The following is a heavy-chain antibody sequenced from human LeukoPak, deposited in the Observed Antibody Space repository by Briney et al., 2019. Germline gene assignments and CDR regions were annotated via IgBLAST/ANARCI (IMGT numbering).Heavy chain of an antibody. V-gene: IGHV4-59*01. CDR2: IYCSGST. D-gene: IGHD5-18*01. J-gene: IGHJ3*02. Sequence: PSETLSLTCTVSGDSISSYYWSWIRQPPGKGLEWIGYIYCSGSTNYNPSLKSRVTISVDTSKNQFSLKLSSVTAADTAVYYCARSSEYSYGPPYDAFDIWGQGTMVTVSS. CDR3: ARSSEYSYGPPYDAFDI. CDR1: GDSISSYY.